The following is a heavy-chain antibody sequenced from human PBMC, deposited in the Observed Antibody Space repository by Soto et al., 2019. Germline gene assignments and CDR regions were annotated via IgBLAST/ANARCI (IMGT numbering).Heavy chain of an antibody. V-gene: IGHV1-69*01. D-gene: IGHD5-18*01. Sequence: QVQLVQSGAEVKKPGSSVKVSCKASGGTFSSYAISWVRQAPGQGLEWMGGIIPIFGTANYAQKFQGRVTITADESTSTGYMELSSLRSEDTAVYYCARGAPTAIITAAHYDYYGMDVWGQGTTVTVSS. CDR2: IIPIFGTA. J-gene: IGHJ6*02. CDR1: GGTFSSYA. CDR3: ARGAPTAIITAAHYDYYGMDV.